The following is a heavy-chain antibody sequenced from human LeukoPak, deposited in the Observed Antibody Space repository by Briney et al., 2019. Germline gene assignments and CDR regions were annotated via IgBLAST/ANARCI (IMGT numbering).Heavy chain of an antibody. V-gene: IGHV1-46*02. J-gene: IGHJ3*02. CDR3: ARADYYDKGDAFDI. CDR2: INPSAGST. Sequence: ASVRVSCKASGYAFNNYFLHWVRQAPGQGLEWMGIINPSAGSTTYAQKFQDRVTMTRDTSTTTFYIELTSLRPEDTAIYYCARADYYDKGDAFDIWGQGTMVTVSS. CDR1: GYAFNNYF. D-gene: IGHD3-22*01.